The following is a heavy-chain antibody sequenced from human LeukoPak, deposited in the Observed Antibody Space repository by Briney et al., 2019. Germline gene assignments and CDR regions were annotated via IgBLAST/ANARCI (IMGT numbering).Heavy chain of an antibody. CDR1: GFTFSSYA. Sequence: GGSLRLSCVASGFTFSSYAMHWVRQAPGKGLEWVAVILHDGSNKQYADSVKGRFTISRDNSKNTLYLQMNSLRVEDTAVYYCAGSWFYRDYFEYWGQGTLVTVSS. CDR2: ILHDGSNK. D-gene: IGHD3-10*01. CDR3: AGSWFYRDYFEY. V-gene: IGHV3-30*03. J-gene: IGHJ4*02.